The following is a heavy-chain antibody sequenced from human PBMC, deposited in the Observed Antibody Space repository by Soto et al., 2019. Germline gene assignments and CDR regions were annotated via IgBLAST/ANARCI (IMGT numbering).Heavy chain of an antibody. D-gene: IGHD3-22*01. CDR1: GFTVSGNY. Sequence: EVQLVESGGGLSQPGGSLRLSCAASGFTVSGNYMRWVRQAPGKGLEWVSVIYSGGSTYYADSVKGRFTISRDNSKNTLYLQMNSLIAEDTAVYYCARDPYDAWYFDLWGRGTLVTVSS. J-gene: IGHJ2*01. V-gene: IGHV3-53*01. CDR2: IYSGGST. CDR3: ARDPYDAWYFDL.